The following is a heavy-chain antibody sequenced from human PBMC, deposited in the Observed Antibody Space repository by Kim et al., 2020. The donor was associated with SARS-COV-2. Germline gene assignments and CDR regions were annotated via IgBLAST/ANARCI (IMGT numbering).Heavy chain of an antibody. CDR1: GFTFTHYW. CDR3: ARDTVKQVIPELRGDY. J-gene: IGHJ4*01. CDR2: IKIDGSDK. Sequence: GGSLRLSCAASGFTFTHYWMSWVRQAPGKGLEWVANIKIDGSDKYYVDSVKGRFTISRDNAKNSVYLQMNSLRVEDTAVYYCARDTVKQVIPELRGDYWG. D-gene: IGHD6-13*01. V-gene: IGHV3-7*01.